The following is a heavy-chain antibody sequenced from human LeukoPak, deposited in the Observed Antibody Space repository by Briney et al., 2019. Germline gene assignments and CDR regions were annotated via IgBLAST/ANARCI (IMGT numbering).Heavy chain of an antibody. D-gene: IGHD3-10*01. CDR1: GFTFSDYY. V-gene: IGHV3-11*04. Sequence: GGSLRLSCAASGFTFSDYYMSWIRQAPGKGLEWVSYISSSGSTIYYADSVKGRFTISRDNSKNSLYLQVDSLRAEDTAVFFCARIAAMLRGGDSFYYMEVWGRGTTVTISS. CDR3: ARIAAMLRGGDSFYYMEV. J-gene: IGHJ6*04. CDR2: ISSSGSTI.